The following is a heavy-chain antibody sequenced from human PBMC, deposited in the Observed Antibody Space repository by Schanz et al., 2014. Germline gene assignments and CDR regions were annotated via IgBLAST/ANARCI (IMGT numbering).Heavy chain of an antibody. J-gene: IGHJ4*02. V-gene: IGHV3-74*01. CDR2: IDRDGSRT. CDR1: TFTFSSYW. D-gene: IGHD3-3*01. Sequence: EVQLVESGGGLVQPGGSLRLSCAASTFTFSSYWMHWVRQAPGKGLVWVSRIDRDGSRTNYADSVKGRFTISRDNAKSSLYLQMNSLRDEDTAVYYCAATTILADWGQGTLVAVSS. CDR3: AATTILAD.